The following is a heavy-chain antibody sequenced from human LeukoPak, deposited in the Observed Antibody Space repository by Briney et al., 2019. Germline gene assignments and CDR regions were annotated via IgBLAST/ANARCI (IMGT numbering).Heavy chain of an antibody. CDR1: GFTFSSYS. J-gene: IGHJ4*02. V-gene: IGHV3-21*04. Sequence: GGSLRLSCAASGFTFSSYSMTWVRQAPGKGLEWVSSISSSSSYIYYADSVKGRFTISRDNAKNSLYLQMNSLRAEDTAVYYCAKDLQRAAAGQKTRSPDDYWGQGTLVTVSS. D-gene: IGHD6-13*01. CDR2: ISSSSSYI. CDR3: AKDLQRAAAGQKTRSPDDY.